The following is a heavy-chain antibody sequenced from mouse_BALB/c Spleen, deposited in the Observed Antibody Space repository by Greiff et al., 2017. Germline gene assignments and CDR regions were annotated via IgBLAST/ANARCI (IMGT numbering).Heavy chain of an antibody. Sequence: VKVVESGPGLVAPSQSLSITCTVSGFSLTSYGVHWVRQPPGKGLEWLGVIWAGGSTNYNSALMSRLSISKDNSKSQVFLKMNSLQTDDTAMYYCARDEDWAWFAYWGQGTLVTVSA. V-gene: IGHV2-9*02. CDR2: IWAGGST. CDR3: ARDEDWAWFAY. D-gene: IGHD4-1*01. CDR1: GFSLTSYG. J-gene: IGHJ3*01.